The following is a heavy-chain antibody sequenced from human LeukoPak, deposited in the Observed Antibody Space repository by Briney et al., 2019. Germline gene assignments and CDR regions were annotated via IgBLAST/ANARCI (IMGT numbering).Heavy chain of an antibody. D-gene: IGHD3-22*01. Sequence: PGGSLRLSCAASGFTFSSYAMSWVRQAPGKGLEWVSAISSSGSGTYYPDFVKGRFTISRDNSKNTVFLQMNSLRVEDTAVYYCAKVVNSGYYYYFDYWGQGTLVTVSS. CDR2: ISSSGSGT. J-gene: IGHJ4*02. CDR1: GFTFSSYA. V-gene: IGHV3-23*01. CDR3: AKVVNSGYYYYFDY.